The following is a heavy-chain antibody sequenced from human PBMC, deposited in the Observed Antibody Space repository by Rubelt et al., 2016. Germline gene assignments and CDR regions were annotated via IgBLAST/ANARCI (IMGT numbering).Heavy chain of an antibody. CDR2: YSGST. J-gene: IGHJ4*02. CDR3: ARGKDY. V-gene: IGHV4-30-2*04. Sequence: YSGSTYYNPSLKSRVTISVDTSKNQFSLKLSSVTAADTAVYYCARGKDYWGQGTLVTVSS.